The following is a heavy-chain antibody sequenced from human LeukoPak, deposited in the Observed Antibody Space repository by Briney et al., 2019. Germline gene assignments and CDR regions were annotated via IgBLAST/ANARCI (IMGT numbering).Heavy chain of an antibody. V-gene: IGHV4-34*01. Sequence: PSETLSLTCAVYGGSFSGYYWSWIRQPPGKGLEWIGEINHSGSTNYNPSLKSRVTISVDTSKNQFSLKLSSVTAADTAAYYCARGARSGGGVIVPYFDYWGQGTLVTASS. CDR2: INHSGST. J-gene: IGHJ4*02. CDR3: ARGARSGGGVIVPYFDY. CDR1: GGSFSGYY. D-gene: IGHD3-16*02.